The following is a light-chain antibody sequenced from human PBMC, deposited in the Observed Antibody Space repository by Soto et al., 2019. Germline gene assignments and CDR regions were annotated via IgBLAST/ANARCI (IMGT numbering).Light chain of an antibody. J-gene: IGLJ1*01. Sequence: QSALTQPASVSGSPGESLSISCTGTSRDVGGYNYVSWYQQHPGKAPKLMIYDVSNRPSGVSNRFSGSKSGNTASLTISGLQAEDEAYYYCSSYTSSSTYVFGTGTKVTVL. CDR1: SRDVGGYNY. CDR3: SSYTSSSTYV. CDR2: DVS. V-gene: IGLV2-14*01.